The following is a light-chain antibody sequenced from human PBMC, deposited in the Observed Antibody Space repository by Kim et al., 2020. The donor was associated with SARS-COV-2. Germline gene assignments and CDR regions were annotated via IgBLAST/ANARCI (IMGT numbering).Light chain of an antibody. CDR2: SNN. V-gene: IGLV1-44*01. CDR3: AAWDDSLNGWV. Sequence: VLTQPPSASGTPGQRVTISCSGSSSNIGSNTVNWYQQLPGTAPKLLIYSNNQRPSGVPDRFSGSRSGTSASLAISGLQSEDEADYYCAAWDDSLNGWVFGGGTQLTVL. J-gene: IGLJ3*02. CDR1: SSNIGSNT.